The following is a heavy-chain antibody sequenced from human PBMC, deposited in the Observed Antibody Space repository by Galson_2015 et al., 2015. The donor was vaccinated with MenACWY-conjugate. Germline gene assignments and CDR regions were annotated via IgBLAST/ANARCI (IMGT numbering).Heavy chain of an antibody. J-gene: IGHJ6*02. V-gene: IGHV3-30*18. Sequence: SLRLSCAASGFTFSSYGMHWVRQAPGKGLEWVEVISYDGSNKYYADTVKGRFTISRDNSKNTLYLQMNSLRAEDTAVYYCAKDRGAYSSGYYYYGIDVWGQGATVTVSS. CDR3: AKDRGAYSSGYYYYGIDV. D-gene: IGHD6-19*01. CDR2: ISYDGSNK. CDR1: GFTFSSYG.